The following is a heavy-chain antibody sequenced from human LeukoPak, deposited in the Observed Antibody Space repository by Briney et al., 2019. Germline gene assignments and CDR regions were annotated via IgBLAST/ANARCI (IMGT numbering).Heavy chain of an antibody. J-gene: IGHJ4*02. CDR2: ISNSGTII. CDR3: ASEIIFGSFDY. Sequence: GGSLRLSCAASGFTFSDYYMNWIRQAPGKGLEWVSYISNSGTIISYADSVKGRFTISRDNTKNTLYLQMNSLRAEDTAVYYCASEIIFGSFDYWGQGTLVTVSS. V-gene: IGHV3-11*04. D-gene: IGHD3-3*01. CDR1: GFTFSDYY.